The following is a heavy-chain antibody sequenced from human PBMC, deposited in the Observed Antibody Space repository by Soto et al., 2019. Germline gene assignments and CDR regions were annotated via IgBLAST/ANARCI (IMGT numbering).Heavy chain of an antibody. CDR3: AKDRTSAGTTVRFDP. Sequence: EVQLLESGGNLVQPGGSLRLSCAASGFTFSSYAMSWVRQVSGKGLEWVSSISGSGGSTYYADSVKGRFTISRDNSKNTLSLLMNSLTAEDKAVYYCAKDRTSAGTTVRFDPWGQGTLVTVSS. J-gene: IGHJ5*01. D-gene: IGHD1-1*01. CDR1: GFTFSSYA. CDR2: ISGSGGST. V-gene: IGHV3-23*01.